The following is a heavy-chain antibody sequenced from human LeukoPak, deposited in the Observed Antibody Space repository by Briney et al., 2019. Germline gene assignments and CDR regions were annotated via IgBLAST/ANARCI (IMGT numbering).Heavy chain of an antibody. D-gene: IGHD3-10*01. CDR3: ARDLTTYGQRGYFDY. J-gene: IGHJ4*02. V-gene: IGHV1-18*01. CDR1: GYTFISYG. CDR2: ISVYNGNK. Sequence: ASVKVSSKPSGYTFISYGISWVRQAPGQGLEWMGWISVYNGNKDYAQKFQGRVIMTTDTSASTAYMELRSLRSDDTALYFCARDLTTYGQRGYFDYWGQGTLVTVSS.